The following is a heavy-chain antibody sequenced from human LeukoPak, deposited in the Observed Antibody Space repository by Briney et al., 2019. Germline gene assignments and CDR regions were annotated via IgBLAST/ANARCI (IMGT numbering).Heavy chain of an antibody. D-gene: IGHD2-8*01. J-gene: IGHJ3*02. V-gene: IGHV1-8*01. Sequence: ASVKVSCKASGYTFTSYDINWVRQATGQGLEWMGWMNPNSGNTGYAQKFQGRVTMTRNTSISTAYMELSSLRSDDTAIYYCARVSNSVSDAFDIWGQGTVVTVSS. CDR3: ARVSNSVSDAFDI. CDR1: GYTFTSYD. CDR2: MNPNSGNT.